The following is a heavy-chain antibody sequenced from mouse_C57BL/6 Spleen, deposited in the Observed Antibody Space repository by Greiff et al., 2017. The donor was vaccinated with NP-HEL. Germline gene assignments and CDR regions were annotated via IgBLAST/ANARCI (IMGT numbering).Heavy chain of an antibody. J-gene: IGHJ4*01. Sequence: EVKLMESGEGLVKPGGSLKLSCAASGFTFSSYAMSWVRQTPEKRLEWVAYISSGGDYIYYADTVKGRFTLSRDNARNTLYLQMSSLKSEDTAMYYCTRVILLRVGAMDYWGQGTSVTVSS. CDR2: ISSGGDYI. D-gene: IGHD1-1*01. V-gene: IGHV5-9-1*02. CDR3: TRVILLRVGAMDY. CDR1: GFTFSSYA.